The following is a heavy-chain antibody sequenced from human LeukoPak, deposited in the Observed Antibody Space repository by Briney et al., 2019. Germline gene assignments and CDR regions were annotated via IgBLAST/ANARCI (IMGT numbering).Heavy chain of an antibody. J-gene: IGHJ4*02. CDR2: VYYSGST. CDR1: GGSISSGGYY. Sequence: SQTLSLTCTVSGGSISSGGYYWGWIRQPPGKGLEWMGSVYYSGSTYYNPSLQSRVTISIDTSENQLSLRLYSVTAADTAVYYCASILVRGVVKIWDYWGQGSLVIVSS. CDR3: ASILVRGVVKIWDY. D-gene: IGHD3-10*01. V-gene: IGHV4-39*01.